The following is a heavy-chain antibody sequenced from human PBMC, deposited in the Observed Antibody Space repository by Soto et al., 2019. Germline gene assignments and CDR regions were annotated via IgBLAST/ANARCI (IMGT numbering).Heavy chain of an antibody. J-gene: IGHJ4*02. V-gene: IGHV4-4*02. CDR3: AREFVDYYDSSGYFDY. CDR2: IYHIGNT. Sequence: PSETLSLTCAVSGGSISDSNWWSWVRQPPGKGLEWIGEIYHIGNTNYNPSLKSRITMSVDKSKSQFSLKLSSVTAADTAVYYCAREFVDYYDSSGYFDYWGQGTLVTVS. D-gene: IGHD3-22*01. CDR1: GGSISDSNW.